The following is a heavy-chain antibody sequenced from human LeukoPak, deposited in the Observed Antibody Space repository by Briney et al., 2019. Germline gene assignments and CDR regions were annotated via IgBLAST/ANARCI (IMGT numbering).Heavy chain of an antibody. CDR3: ARQLYPGYYDILTGYYLGGDYFDY. CDR2: IYYSGST. D-gene: IGHD3-9*01. V-gene: IGHV4-39*01. CDR1: GGSISSSSYY. Sequence: SETLSLTCTVSGGSISSSSYYWGWIRQPPGKGLEWIGSIYYSGSTYYNPSLKSRVTISVDTSKNQFSLKLSSVTAADTAVYYCARQLYPGYYDILTGYYLGGDYFDYWGQGTLVTVSS. J-gene: IGHJ4*02.